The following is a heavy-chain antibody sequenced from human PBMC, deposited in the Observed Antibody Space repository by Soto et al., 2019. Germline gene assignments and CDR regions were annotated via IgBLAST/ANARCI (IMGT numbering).Heavy chain of an antibody. CDR1: GGSISSGDYY. CDR2: IYYSGST. Sequence: SETLSLTCTVSGGSISSGDYYWSWIRQPPGKGLEWIGYIYYSGSTYYNPSLKSRVTISVDTSKNQFSLKVGSVTAADTAVYYCARVSGAATAATTFDSWGPGTLVTVSS. CDR3: ARVSGAATAATTFDS. J-gene: IGHJ4*02. V-gene: IGHV4-30-4*01. D-gene: IGHD6-13*01.